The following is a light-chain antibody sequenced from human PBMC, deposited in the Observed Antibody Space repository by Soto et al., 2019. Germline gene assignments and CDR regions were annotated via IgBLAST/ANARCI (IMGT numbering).Light chain of an antibody. CDR3: QHTYRTPWT. V-gene: IGKV1-39*01. CDR1: QSIINY. Sequence: DIQMTQSPSSLSASVGDRVNITCRASQSIINYLHWYQKKTGRAPKLLIYAASSLQTGVPSRFSGIGSGTDFNLTISSVQTEECATYVRQHTYRTPWTVGQGTKVEIK. CDR2: AAS. J-gene: IGKJ1*01.